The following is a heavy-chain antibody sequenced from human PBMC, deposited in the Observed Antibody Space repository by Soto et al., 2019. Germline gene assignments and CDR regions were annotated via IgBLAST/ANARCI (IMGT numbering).Heavy chain of an antibody. V-gene: IGHV3-23*01. CDR1: GFTFSSYA. Sequence: EVQLLESGGGLVQPGGSLRLSCAASGFTFSSYAMSWVRQAPGKGLEWVSAISGSGGSTYYADSVKGRFTISRDNSKNTVYLQMNSLRAEDTAVYYCSRGDYVEYYYYGMDVWGQGTTVTVSS. CDR2: ISGSGGST. J-gene: IGHJ6*02. CDR3: SRGDYVEYYYYGMDV. D-gene: IGHD4-17*01.